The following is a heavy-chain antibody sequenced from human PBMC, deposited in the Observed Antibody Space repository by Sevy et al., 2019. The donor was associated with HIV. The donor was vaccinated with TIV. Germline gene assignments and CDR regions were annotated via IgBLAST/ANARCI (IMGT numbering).Heavy chain of an antibody. V-gene: IGHV4-59*01. D-gene: IGHD6-19*01. J-gene: IGHJ4*02. Sequence: SETLSLTCSVSGDSITSYYWTWIRQPPGKGLEWIGYIHYSGNTNYNPSLKSRVSISVDRSKNQFSLNLNSVTATDTAVYYRAKGIAVAGPFDYWGQGTLVTVSS. CDR1: GDSITSYY. CDR3: AKGIAVAGPFDY. CDR2: IHYSGNT.